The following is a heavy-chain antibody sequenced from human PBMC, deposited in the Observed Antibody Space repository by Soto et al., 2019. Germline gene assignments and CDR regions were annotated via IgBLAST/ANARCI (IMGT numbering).Heavy chain of an antibody. D-gene: IGHD3-3*01. J-gene: IGHJ6*03. CDR1: GFTFSSYW. Sequence: GESLKISCTASGFTFSSYWMSWVRQAPGKGLEWVANIKQDGSEKYYVDSVKGRFTISRDNAKNSLYLQMNSLRAEDTAVYYCARQVGLTIFGVVPYYYYMDVWGKGTTVTVSS. V-gene: IGHV3-7*01. CDR2: IKQDGSEK. CDR3: ARQVGLTIFGVVPYYYYMDV.